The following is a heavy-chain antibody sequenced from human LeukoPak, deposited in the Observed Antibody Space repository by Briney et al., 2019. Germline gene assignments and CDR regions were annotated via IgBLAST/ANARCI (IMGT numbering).Heavy chain of an antibody. J-gene: IGHJ4*02. Sequence: PSETLSLTCTVSGDSLSSYYWSWIRQPPGKGLEWMGYINYSGNTNYNPSLKSRVTISVDTSKNQFSLRLTSVTAADTAAYYCAREGRQDYVYFDCWGQGTLVTVSS. CDR3: AREGRQDYVYFDC. CDR1: GDSLSSYY. D-gene: IGHD4-17*01. V-gene: IGHV4-59*01. CDR2: INYSGNT.